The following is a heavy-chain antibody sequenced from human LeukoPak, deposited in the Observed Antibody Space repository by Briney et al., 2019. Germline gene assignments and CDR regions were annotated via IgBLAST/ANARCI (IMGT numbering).Heavy chain of an antibody. D-gene: IGHD1-26*01. CDR2: IYTSGST. CDR1: GGSISSYY. J-gene: IGHJ3*02. CDR3: ARAGRWEGRPHAFDI. Sequence: PSETLSLTCTVSGGSISSYYWSWIRQPAGKGLEWIGRIYTSGSTNYNPSLKSRVTISVGTSKSQFSLKLTSVTAADTALYYCARAGRWEGRPHAFDIWGRGTMVTVSS. V-gene: IGHV4-4*07.